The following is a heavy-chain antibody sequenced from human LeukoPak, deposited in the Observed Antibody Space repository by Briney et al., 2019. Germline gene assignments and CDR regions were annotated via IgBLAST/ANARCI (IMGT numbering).Heavy chain of an antibody. J-gene: IGHJ4*02. V-gene: IGHV3-64*01. D-gene: IGHD6-19*01. CDR3: ARASGWTNFDY. CDR1: GFTFTSYP. CDR2: ISGDGGST. Sequence: GGSLRLSCAASGFTFTSYPMHWVRQAPGKGLEYVSAISGDGGSTLYANSVKGRFSISRDNSKNTLYLQMGSLRDEDMGVYYCARASGWTNFDYWGQGTLVTVSS.